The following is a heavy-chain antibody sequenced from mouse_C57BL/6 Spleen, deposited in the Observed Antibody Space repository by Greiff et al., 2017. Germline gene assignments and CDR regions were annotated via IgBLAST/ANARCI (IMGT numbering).Heavy chain of an antibody. D-gene: IGHD1-1*01. CDR2: IYPGDGDT. J-gene: IGHJ2*01. V-gene: IGHV1-82*01. CDR1: GYAFSSSW. Sequence: VQLQQSGPELVKPGASVKISCKASGYAFSSSWMNWVKQRPGKGLEWIGRIYPGDGDTNYNGKFKGKATLTADKSSSTAYMQLSSLTSEDSAVYFCARVPTVVSFDYWGQGTTLSVSS. CDR3: ARVPTVVSFDY.